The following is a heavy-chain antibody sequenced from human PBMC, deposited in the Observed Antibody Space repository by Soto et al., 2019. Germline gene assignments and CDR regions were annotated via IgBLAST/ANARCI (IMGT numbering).Heavy chain of an antibody. Sequence: ASVKVSCKASGDTFSSYAISWVRQAPGRGLEWMGKIIPTFGRTNYAQKFQGRLTISADDSTSTAYMELSSLLSEDTAVYYCARDPLSSFAMDVWGQGTTVTVSS. D-gene: IGHD3-10*02. V-gene: IGHV1-69*13. CDR2: IIPTFGRT. CDR1: GDTFSSYA. CDR3: ARDPLSSFAMDV. J-gene: IGHJ6*02.